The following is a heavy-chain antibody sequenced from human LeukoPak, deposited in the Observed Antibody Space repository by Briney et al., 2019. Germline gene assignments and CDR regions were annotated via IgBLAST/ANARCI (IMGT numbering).Heavy chain of an antibody. CDR3: ARDRNVHARPTYYFDY. V-gene: IGHV3-33*01. CDR2: IWYDGSNK. J-gene: IGHJ4*02. D-gene: IGHD3-10*02. CDR1: GFTFSSYG. Sequence: PGRSLRLSCAASGFTFSSYGMHWVRQAPGKGLEWVAVIWYDGSNKYYADSVKGRFTISRDNSKNTLYPQMNSLRAEDTAVYYCARDRNVHARPTYYFDYWGQGTLVTVSS.